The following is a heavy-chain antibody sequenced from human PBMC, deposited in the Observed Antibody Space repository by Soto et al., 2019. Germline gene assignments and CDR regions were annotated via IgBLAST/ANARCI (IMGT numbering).Heavy chain of an antibody. D-gene: IGHD3-22*01. Sequence: GGSLRLSCAASGFTFSSYWMSWVRQAPGKGLEWVANIKQDGSEKYYVDSVKGRFTISRDNAKNSLYLQMNSLRAEDTAVYYCARDFPSHYYDSSGFPRFGYWGQGTLVTVSS. CDR1: GFTFSSYW. CDR2: IKQDGSEK. J-gene: IGHJ4*02. CDR3: ARDFPSHYYDSSGFPRFGY. V-gene: IGHV3-7*01.